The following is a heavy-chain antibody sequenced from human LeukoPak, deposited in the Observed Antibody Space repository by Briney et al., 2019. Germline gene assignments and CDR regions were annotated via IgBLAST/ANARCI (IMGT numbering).Heavy chain of an antibody. CDR2: IYSSGNT. CDR3: ARVWLSSGSYWYFDF. D-gene: IGHD3-22*01. CDR1: GGSISSNY. J-gene: IGHJ2*01. Sequence: SETLSLTCTVSGGSISSNYWSWIRQPAGKGLEYIGRIYSSGNTNYNPSLKSRVTMSVDTSKNQFSLLLHSVTAAVTAVYYCARVWLSSGSYWYFDFWGRGTLVIVSS. V-gene: IGHV4-4*07.